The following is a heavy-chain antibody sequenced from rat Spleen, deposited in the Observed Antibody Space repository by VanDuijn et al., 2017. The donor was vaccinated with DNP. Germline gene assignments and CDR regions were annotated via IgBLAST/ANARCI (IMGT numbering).Heavy chain of an antibody. V-gene: IGHV5-22*01. Sequence: EVQLVESGGGLVQPGRSMKLSCAASGFTLRDHYMAWVRQAPKKGLEWVASISYEGSSTYYGDSVKGRFTISRDNAKSTLYLQMNSLRSEDTATYYCASRRSTLYWYFDFWGPGTMVTVSS. CDR1: GFTLRDHY. CDR2: ISYEGSST. CDR3: ASRRSTLYWYFDF. J-gene: IGHJ1*01. D-gene: IGHD3-2*01.